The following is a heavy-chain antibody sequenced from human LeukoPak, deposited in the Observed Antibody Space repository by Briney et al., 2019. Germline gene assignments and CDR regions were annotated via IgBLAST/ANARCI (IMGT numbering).Heavy chain of an antibody. V-gene: IGHV3-23*01. CDR2: ISGSGGST. CDR3: AKRAAISSGYFDA. J-gene: IGHJ3*01. D-gene: IGHD2-2*02. CDR1: GFTFSSYG. Sequence: GALRLSCAASGFTFSSYGMSWVRQAPGKGLECVSTISGSGGSTYYADSVKGRFTISRDNSKNTLYLEMNSLRAEDTAVYYCAKRAAISSGYFDAWGQGTMVTVSS.